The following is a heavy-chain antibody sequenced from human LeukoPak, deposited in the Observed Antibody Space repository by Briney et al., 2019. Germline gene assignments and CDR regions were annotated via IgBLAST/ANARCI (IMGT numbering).Heavy chain of an antibody. CDR1: GFTFTRHW. J-gene: IGHJ6*03. V-gene: IGHV3-74*01. Sequence: GGSLRLSCAASGFTFTRHWMHWVRHTPGRGLVWVSRIDNDGRSATYADSVKGRFTVSRDNAKNTLYLQMTSLRDEDTAAYYCARGGVGSSGYVDYYYYNMDVWGKGTAVTVSS. CDR2: IDNDGRSA. D-gene: IGHD5-18*01. CDR3: ARGGVGSSGYVDYYYYNMDV.